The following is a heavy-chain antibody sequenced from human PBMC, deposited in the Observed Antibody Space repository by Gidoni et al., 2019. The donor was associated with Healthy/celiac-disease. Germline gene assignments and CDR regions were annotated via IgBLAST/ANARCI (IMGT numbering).Heavy chain of an antibody. D-gene: IGHD2-15*01. J-gene: IGHJ4*02. Sequence: EVQLLESGGGLVQPGGSLRLSCAASGFTFGSYAMSWVRQAPGKGLEWVSAISGSGGSTYYADSVKGRFTISRDNSKNTLYLQMNSLRAEDTAVYYCAKEEDIVVVVAAIFDYWGQGTLVTVSS. CDR1: GFTFGSYA. CDR2: ISGSGGST. V-gene: IGHV3-23*01. CDR3: AKEEDIVVVVAAIFDY.